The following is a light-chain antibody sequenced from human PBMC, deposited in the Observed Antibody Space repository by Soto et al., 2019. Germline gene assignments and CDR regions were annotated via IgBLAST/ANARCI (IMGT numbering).Light chain of an antibody. CDR1: QSVSSNY. Sequence: EIVLTQSPGTLSLSPGERATLSCRASQSVSSNYLAWYQQKPGQAPRLLIYGASSRATGIPDRFSGSGSGTDFTLTTGRLEPEEFAVYYCQHYGRSAYTFGQGTTLEIK. CDR3: QHYGRSAYT. J-gene: IGKJ2*01. CDR2: GAS. V-gene: IGKV3-20*01.